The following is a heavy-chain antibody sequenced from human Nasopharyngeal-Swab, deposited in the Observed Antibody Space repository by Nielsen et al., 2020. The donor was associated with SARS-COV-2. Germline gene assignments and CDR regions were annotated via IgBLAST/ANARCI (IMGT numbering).Heavy chain of an antibody. J-gene: IGHJ4*02. CDR1: GYTLTSYG. V-gene: IGHV1-18*01. CDR3: ARDFRPYYYDSSGYPFDY. CDR2: ISAYNGNT. D-gene: IGHD3-22*01. Sequence: ASVKVSCKASGYTLTSYGISWVRQAPGQGLEWMGWISAYNGNTNYAQKLQGRVTMTTDTSTSTAYMELRSLRSDDTAVYYCARDFRPYYYDSSGYPFDYWGQGTLVTVSS.